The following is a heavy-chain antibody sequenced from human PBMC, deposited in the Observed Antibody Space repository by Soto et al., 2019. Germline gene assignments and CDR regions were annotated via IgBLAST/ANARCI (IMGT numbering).Heavy chain of an antibody. D-gene: IGHD3-16*01. CDR1: GYTFTNFG. CDR2: ISAYNGNT. Sequence: QVHLVQSGAEVKKPGASVKVSCTASGYTFTNFGISWVRQAPGQGLEWMGWISAYNGNTNYAQKFQGRVTMTTDTPTSTAYMELRSLRSDATAVYYSARGGTPMDYWGQGTLVTVSS. J-gene: IGHJ4*02. CDR3: ARGGTPMDY. V-gene: IGHV1-18*01.